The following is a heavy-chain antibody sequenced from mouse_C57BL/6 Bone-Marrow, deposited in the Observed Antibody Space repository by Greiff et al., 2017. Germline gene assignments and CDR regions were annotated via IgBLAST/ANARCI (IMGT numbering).Heavy chain of an antibody. CDR1: GFTFSSYA. Sequence: EVKLVESGGGLVKPGGSLKLSCAASGFTFSSYAMSWVRQTPEKRLAWVATISDGGSYTYYPENVKGLFTISRDNAKNNLYLQMSHLTSEDTAIYYCARDHDFEEGLAYWGQGTLVTVSA. J-gene: IGHJ3*01. D-gene: IGHD2-4*01. V-gene: IGHV5-4*01. CDR2: ISDGGSYT. CDR3: ARDHDFEEGLAY.